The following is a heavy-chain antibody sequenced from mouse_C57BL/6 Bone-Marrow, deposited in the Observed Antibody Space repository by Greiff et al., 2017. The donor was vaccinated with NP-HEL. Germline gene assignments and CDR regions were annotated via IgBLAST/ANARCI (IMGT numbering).Heavy chain of an antibody. Sequence: CAASGVAFSRYWMSWVRRAPGKGLEWIGEINPDSSTINYAPSLKDKFIISRDNAKNTLYLQMSKVRSEDTALYYCAGNHWYFDVWGTGTTVTVSS. J-gene: IGHJ1*03. CDR3: AGNHWYFDV. CDR1: GVAFSRYW. CDR2: INPDSSTI. D-gene: IGHD2-1*01. V-gene: IGHV4-1*01.